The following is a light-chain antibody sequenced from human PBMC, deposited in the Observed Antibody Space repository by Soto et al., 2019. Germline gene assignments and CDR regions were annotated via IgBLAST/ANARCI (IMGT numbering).Light chain of an antibody. J-gene: IGKJ1*01. CDR3: QPDGSSRPWT. CDR2: GAS. V-gene: IGKV3-20*01. CDR1: QSVSSTY. Sequence: EFVLTHSPGTLSLSPGERASLSCRASQSVSSTYLASHQQKPGQAPRLLIYGASSRATGIPDRFSGSGSESDLTLSIRRMQPEDFVVDYGQPDGSSRPWTFGHGTKVESK.